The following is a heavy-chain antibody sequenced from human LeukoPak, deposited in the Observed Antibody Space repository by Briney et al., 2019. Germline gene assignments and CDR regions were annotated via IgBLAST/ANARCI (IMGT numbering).Heavy chain of an antibody. CDR3: ARVYGYNFYYFDY. CDR2: LYYSGNT. CDR1: GGSISSYY. V-gene: IGHV4-59*01. Sequence: SETLSLTCTVSGGSISSYYWSWIRQPPGKGLEWIAYLYYSGNTNYKPCLKSRATISVDTSKNQFSLKLTSVAAADTAVYYCARVYGYNFYYFDYWGQGILVTVSS. D-gene: IGHD5-24*01. J-gene: IGHJ4*02.